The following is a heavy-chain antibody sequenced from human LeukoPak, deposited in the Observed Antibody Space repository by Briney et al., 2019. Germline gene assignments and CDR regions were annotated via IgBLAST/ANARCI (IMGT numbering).Heavy chain of an antibody. CDR2: ISAYNGNT. Sequence: GASVKVSCEASGYTFTSYGISWVRQAPGQGLEWMGWISAYNGNTNYAQKLQGRVTMTTDTSTSTAYMELRSLRSDDTAVYYCARANPYYYGSGSYIVPDYWGQGTLVTVSS. CDR1: GYTFTSYG. CDR3: ARANPYYYGSGSYIVPDY. J-gene: IGHJ4*02. D-gene: IGHD3-10*01. V-gene: IGHV1-18*01.